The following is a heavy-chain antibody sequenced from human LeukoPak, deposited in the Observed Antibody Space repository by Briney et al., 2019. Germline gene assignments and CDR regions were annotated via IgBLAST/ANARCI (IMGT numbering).Heavy chain of an antibody. CDR3: VRATGSDGDGYYFDY. CDR2: IIPIFGTA. D-gene: IGHD4-17*01. V-gene: IGHV1-69*13. J-gene: IGHJ4*02. Sequence: ASVKVSCKASGGTFSSYAISWVRQAPGQGLEWMGGIIPIFGTANYAQRFQGRVTITADESTSTAYMELSSLRSEDTAVYYCVRATGSDGDGYYFDYWGQGTLVTVSS. CDR1: GGTFSSYA.